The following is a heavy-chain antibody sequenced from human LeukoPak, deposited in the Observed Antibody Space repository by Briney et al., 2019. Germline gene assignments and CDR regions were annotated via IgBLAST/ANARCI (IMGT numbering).Heavy chain of an antibody. CDR1: GFTFSSYS. CDR2: ISSSSSTI. Sequence: GGSLRLSCAASGFTFSSYSMNWVRQAPGKGLEWVSYISSSSSTIYYADSVKGRFTIPRDNAKNSLYLQMNSLRAEDTAVYYCASHGDYVYNWFDPWGQGTLVTVSS. V-gene: IGHV3-48*01. D-gene: IGHD4-17*01. J-gene: IGHJ5*02. CDR3: ASHGDYVYNWFDP.